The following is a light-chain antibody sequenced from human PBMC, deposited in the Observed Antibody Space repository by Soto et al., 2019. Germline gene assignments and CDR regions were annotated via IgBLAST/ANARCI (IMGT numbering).Light chain of an antibody. Sequence: EIVVTQSTATLSVSPGERATLSCRASQSVSSNLAWYQQKPGQAPRLLIYGASGRATGIPDRFSGSGSGTGFTLSISRLEPEDFAVYYCQQYDSSPWTFGQGTKVDIK. J-gene: IGKJ1*01. CDR3: QQYDSSPWT. CDR1: QSVSSN. CDR2: GAS. V-gene: IGKV3-20*01.